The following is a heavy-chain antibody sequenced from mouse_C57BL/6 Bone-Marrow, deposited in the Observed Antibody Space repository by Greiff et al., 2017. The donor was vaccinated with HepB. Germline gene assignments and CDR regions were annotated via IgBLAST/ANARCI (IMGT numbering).Heavy chain of an antibody. J-gene: IGHJ4*01. Sequence: QVQLQQSGAELVRPGPSVKVSCTASGYAFTNYLIGWVKQRPGQGLEWIGVINPGSGGTNYNEKFKGKATLTADKSSSTAYMQISSLTSEDSAVYFCARESGAMDYWGQGTSVTVSS. CDR3: ARESGAMDY. CDR1: GYAFTNYL. CDR2: INPGSGGT. V-gene: IGHV1-54*01.